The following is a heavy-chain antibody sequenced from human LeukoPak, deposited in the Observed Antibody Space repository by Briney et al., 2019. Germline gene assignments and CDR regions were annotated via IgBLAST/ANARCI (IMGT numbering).Heavy chain of an antibody. V-gene: IGHV1-8*02. CDR2: MNPNSGNT. J-gene: IGHJ4*02. CDR3: ARGGTTNHDY. CDR1: GNTFTNHP. D-gene: IGHD1-14*01. Sequence: GASVKVSCKASGNTFTNHPINWVRQATGQGLEWMGWMNPNSGNTGYAQKFQGRVTMTRNTSISTAYMELSSLRSEDTAVYYCARGGTTNHDYWGQGTLVTVSS.